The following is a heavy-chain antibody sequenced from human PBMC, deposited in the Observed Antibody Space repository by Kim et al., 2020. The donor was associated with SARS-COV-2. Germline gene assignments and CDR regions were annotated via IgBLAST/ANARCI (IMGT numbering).Heavy chain of an antibody. CDR2: LGGGGGAS. J-gene: IGHJ4*02. CDR3: AKVGSGAYVGRDYFDY. Sequence: GGSLRLSCTTSGFKFSNYAMSWFRQASGKGLEWVSALGGGGGASCYADSVKGRFTISRDSSTNTMYLQMNTLRVEDTAVYYCAKVGSGAYVGRDYFDYWGQGTLVTVSP. V-gene: IGHV3-23*01. CDR1: GFKFSNYA. D-gene: IGHD4-17*01.